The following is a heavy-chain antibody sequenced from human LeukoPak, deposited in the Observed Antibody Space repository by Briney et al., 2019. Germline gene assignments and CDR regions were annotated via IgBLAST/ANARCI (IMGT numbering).Heavy chain of an antibody. Sequence: ASVKVSCKASGYTFTSYGISWVRQAPGQGLEWMGWISAYNGNTNYAQTLQGRVTMTTDTSTSTAYMELRSLRSDDTAVYYCARGDVLLWFGGTTNFDYWGQGTLVTVSS. J-gene: IGHJ4*02. D-gene: IGHD3-10*01. V-gene: IGHV1-18*01. CDR2: ISAYNGNT. CDR3: ARGDVLLWFGGTTNFDY. CDR1: GYTFTSYG.